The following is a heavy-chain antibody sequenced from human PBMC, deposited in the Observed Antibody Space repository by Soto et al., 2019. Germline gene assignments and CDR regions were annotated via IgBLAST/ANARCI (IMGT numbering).Heavy chain of an antibody. CDR1: GGSFSGYY. D-gene: IGHD2-21*02. Sequence: QVQLQQWGAGLLKPWETLSLTCAVYGGSFSGYYWSWIRQPPGKGLEWIGEINHSGSTNYNPSLKSRVTISVDTSKNQFSLKRSSVIAADTAVYYCARGTVTAVDYWGQGTPVTVSS. CDR3: ARGTVTAVDY. V-gene: IGHV4-34*01. J-gene: IGHJ4*02. CDR2: INHSGST.